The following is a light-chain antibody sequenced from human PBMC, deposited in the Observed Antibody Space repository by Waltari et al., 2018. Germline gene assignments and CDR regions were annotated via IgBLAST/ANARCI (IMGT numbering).Light chain of an antibody. CDR2: DVT. Sequence: QSALTQPRSVSGSPGQSVTISCTGTSTDIGLYNYVSWYQHHPGKAPKVMIYDVTKRPSGVPDRFAGSKSGNTASLTISGLLAEDEADYYCCSYAGSYTYVFGTGTKVTVL. CDR1: STDIGLYNY. CDR3: CSYAGSYTYV. V-gene: IGLV2-11*01. J-gene: IGLJ1*01.